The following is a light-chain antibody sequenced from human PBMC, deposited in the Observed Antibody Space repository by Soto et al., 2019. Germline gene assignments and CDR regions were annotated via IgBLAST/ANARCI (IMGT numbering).Light chain of an antibody. CDR1: QRIDTW. J-gene: IGKJ1*01. CDR3: QKYETFSPWT. V-gene: IGKV1-5*03. Sequence: DIQMTQSPSTLSASIGDRVTITCRASQRIDTWLAWYQQKPGTAPKLLIYKATILQSGVPSRFSGSGSGTEFTLAISRLQPDDFATYYCQKYETFSPWTFGQGTKVDIK. CDR2: KAT.